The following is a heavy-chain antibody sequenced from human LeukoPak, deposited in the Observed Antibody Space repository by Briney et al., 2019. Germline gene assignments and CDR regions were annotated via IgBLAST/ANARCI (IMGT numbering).Heavy chain of an antibody. V-gene: IGHV3-48*04. CDR1: GYTFSRHG. Sequence: PGRSLTLSCAASGYTFSRHGIHWVRQAPGKGLEWVSYISSSSSTIYYADSVKGRFTISRDNAKNSLYLQMNSLRAEDTAVYYCASSTYTAMVPFDYWGQGTLVTVSS. CDR2: ISSSSSTI. D-gene: IGHD5-18*01. J-gene: IGHJ4*02. CDR3: ASSTYTAMVPFDY.